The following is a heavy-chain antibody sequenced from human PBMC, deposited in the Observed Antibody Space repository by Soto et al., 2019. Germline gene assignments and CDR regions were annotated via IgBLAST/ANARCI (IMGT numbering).Heavy chain of an antibody. Sequence: QVTLKESGPVLVKPTETLTLTCTVSGFSLSNARLGVSWIRQPPGKALEWLPHIFSNDEKSYSTSLKSRFTISNNTSKRQVVLTMANIDPVDPATYYCERMRGGTYYYYYGMDVWGKGTTLTVSS. CDR2: IFSNDEK. V-gene: IGHV2-26*01. CDR3: ERMRGGTYYYYYGMDV. CDR1: GFSLSNARLG. D-gene: IGHD1-26*01. J-gene: IGHJ6*04.